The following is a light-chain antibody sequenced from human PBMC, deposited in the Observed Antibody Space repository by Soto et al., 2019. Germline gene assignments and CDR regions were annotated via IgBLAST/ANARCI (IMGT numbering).Light chain of an antibody. J-gene: IGLJ3*02. CDR2: NTN. Sequence: QAVVTQEPSLTVSPGGTVTLTCGSSTGPVTTRHYPYWFQHKPGQAPRTVIYNTNKKHSWTPARFSASLLGGKAALTLSGAQPEDEAEYYCLLSYSGARVFGGGTKLTVL. V-gene: IGLV7-46*01. CDR3: LLSYSGARV. CDR1: TGPVTTRHY.